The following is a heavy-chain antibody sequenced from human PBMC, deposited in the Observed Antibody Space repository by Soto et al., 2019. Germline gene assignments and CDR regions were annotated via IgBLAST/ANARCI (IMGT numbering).Heavy chain of an antibody. CDR2: ISWDGGST. CDR1: GFTFEDYA. Sequence: GGSLRLSCAASGFTFEDYAMHWVRQPPGKGLEWVSLISWDGGSTYYADSVKGRFTISRDNSKNSLYLQMNSLRTEDTALYYCATSPGYCSGGSCYGPHWFDPWGQGTLVTVSS. CDR3: ATSPGYCSGGSCYGPHWFDP. D-gene: IGHD2-15*01. J-gene: IGHJ5*02. V-gene: IGHV3-43*01.